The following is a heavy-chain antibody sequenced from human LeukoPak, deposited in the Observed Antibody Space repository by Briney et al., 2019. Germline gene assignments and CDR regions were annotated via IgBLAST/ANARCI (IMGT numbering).Heavy chain of an antibody. Sequence: PGGSLRLSCAASGFTFSSYAMSWVRQAPGKGLEWVSAISGSGGSTYYADSVKGRFTISRDNSKNTLYLQMNSLRAEDTAVYYCAKPLCSSTICYPGRYFQHWGQGTLVTVSS. CDR1: GFTFSSYA. CDR2: ISGSGGST. D-gene: IGHD2-2*01. CDR3: AKPLCSSTICYPGRYFQH. V-gene: IGHV3-23*01. J-gene: IGHJ1*01.